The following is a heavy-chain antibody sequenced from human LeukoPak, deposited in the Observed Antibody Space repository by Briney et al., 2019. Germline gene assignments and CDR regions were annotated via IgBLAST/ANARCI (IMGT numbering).Heavy chain of an antibody. CDR3: ARLTYGYNSGLDY. V-gene: IGHV3-66*02. Sequence: GGSLRLSCAASGFTVSSNYMSWVRQAPGRGLEWVSVIYSGGSTYYADSVKGRFTISRDNSKNTLYLQTNSLRAEDTAVYYCARLTYGYNSGLDYWGQGTPVTVSS. CDR2: IYSGGST. CDR1: GFTVSSNY. J-gene: IGHJ4*02. D-gene: IGHD5-24*01.